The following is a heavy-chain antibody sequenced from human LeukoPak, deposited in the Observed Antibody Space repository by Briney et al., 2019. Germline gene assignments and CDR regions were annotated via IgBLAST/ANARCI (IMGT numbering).Heavy chain of an antibody. V-gene: IGHV4-61*01. CDR1: GVSVNSGTYY. Sequence: PSETLSLTCTVSGVSVNSGTYYWSWIRQPPGKGLEWIAYIYYTGSTNCNPSLKSRVTISVDTSKNQFSLNLSSVTAADTAVYYCARDSGLGYCSGGRCYGHFYYGMDVWGQGTTVTVSS. CDR3: ARDSGLGYCSGGRCYGHFYYGMDV. D-gene: IGHD2-15*01. CDR2: IYYTGST. J-gene: IGHJ6*02.